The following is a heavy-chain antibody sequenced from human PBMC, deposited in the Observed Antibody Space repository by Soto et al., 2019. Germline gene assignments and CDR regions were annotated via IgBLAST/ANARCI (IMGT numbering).Heavy chain of an antibody. CDR2: IWYDGSNK. D-gene: IGHD5-18*01. J-gene: IGHJ6*02. V-gene: IGHV3-33*01. Sequence: GGSLRLSCAASGFTFSSYGMHWVRQAPGKGLEWVAVIWYDGSNKYYADSVKGRFTISRDNSKNTLYLQMNSLRAEDTAVYYCARENVDTATETYYYYGMDVWGQGTTVTVSS. CDR3: ARENVDTATETYYYYGMDV. CDR1: GFTFSSYG.